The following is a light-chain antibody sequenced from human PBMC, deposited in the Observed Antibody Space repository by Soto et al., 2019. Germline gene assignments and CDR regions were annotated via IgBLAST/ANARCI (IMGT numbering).Light chain of an antibody. V-gene: IGKV1-39*01. CDR2: AAS. Sequence: DVQMTQSPSSLSASVGDRVTITCRASQSVSIYLNWYQQKPGKAPNLLISAASSLHSGVPSRFSGSGSGTDFTLTISSLQPEDFATYYCQQSYSTPPWTFGQGTKVDIK. J-gene: IGKJ1*01. CDR3: QQSYSTPPWT. CDR1: QSVSIY.